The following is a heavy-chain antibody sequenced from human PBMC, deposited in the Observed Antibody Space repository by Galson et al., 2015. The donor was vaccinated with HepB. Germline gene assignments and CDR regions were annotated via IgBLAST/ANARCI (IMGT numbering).Heavy chain of an antibody. CDR2: INPNSGGT. J-gene: IGHJ6*03. CDR3: ARGNYDFWSGYYYYYMDV. D-gene: IGHD3-3*01. CDR1: GYTFTGYY. Sequence: SVKVSCKASGYTFTGYYMHWVRQAPGQGLEWMGWINPNSGGTNYAQKFQGWVTMTRDTSISTAYMELSRLRSDDTAAYYCARGNYDFWSGYYYYYMDVWGKGTTVTVSS. V-gene: IGHV1-2*04.